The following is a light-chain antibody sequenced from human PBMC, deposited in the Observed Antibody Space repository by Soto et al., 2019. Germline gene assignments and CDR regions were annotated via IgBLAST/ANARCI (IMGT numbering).Light chain of an antibody. V-gene: IGKV1-5*03. J-gene: IGKJ1*01. CDR3: QQYNSLWT. CDR1: QSISSW. CDR2: KAS. Sequence: DIQMTQSPSTLSASVGDRVTITCRASQSISSWLAWYQQKPGKAPKLLIYKASSLESGVPSRFSGSGSGTEFLTIISSLQPDDFATYYRQQYNSLWTFGQGTKVEIK.